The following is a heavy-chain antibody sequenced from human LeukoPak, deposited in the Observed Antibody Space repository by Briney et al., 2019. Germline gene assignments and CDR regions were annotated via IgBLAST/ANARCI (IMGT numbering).Heavy chain of an antibody. CDR3: ARGPWGTLYGMDV. CDR1: GFTFSSYG. D-gene: IGHD3-16*01. CDR2: IWYDGSNK. V-gene: IGHV3-33*01. J-gene: IGHJ6*02. Sequence: PGRSLRLSCAASGFTFSSYGMHWVRQAPGKGLEWVAVIWYDGSNKYYADSVKGRFTISRDNSKNTLYLQMNSLRAEDTAVYYRARGPWGTLYGMDVWGQGTTVTVSS.